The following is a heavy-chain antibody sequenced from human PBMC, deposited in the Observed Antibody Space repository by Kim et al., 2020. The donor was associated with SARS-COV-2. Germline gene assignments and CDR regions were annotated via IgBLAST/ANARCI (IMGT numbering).Heavy chain of an antibody. V-gene: IGHV1-69*13. CDR1: GGTFSSYA. CDR3: ARVDEMATAYYYGMDV. Sequence: SVKVSCKASGGTFSSYAISWVRQAPGQGLEWMGGIIPIFGTANYAQKFQGRVTITADESTSTAYMELSSLRSEDTAVYYCARVDEMATAYYYGMDVWGQGTTVTVSS. J-gene: IGHJ6*02. CDR2: IIPIFGTA. D-gene: IGHD5-18*01.